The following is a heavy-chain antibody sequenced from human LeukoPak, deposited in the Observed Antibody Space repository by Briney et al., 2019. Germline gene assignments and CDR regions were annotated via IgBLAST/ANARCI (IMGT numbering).Heavy chain of an antibody. Sequence: SETLSLTCTVSGGSISNYYWSWIRQPPGKGLEWIGYIYQSGSTYYNPSLKSRVTISVDTSKNQFSLKLSSVTAADTAVYYCARGYDSSGYYLPWGQGTLVTVSS. CDR3: ARGYDSSGYYLP. D-gene: IGHD3-22*01. V-gene: IGHV4-59*08. CDR2: IYQSGST. CDR1: GGSISNYY. J-gene: IGHJ5*02.